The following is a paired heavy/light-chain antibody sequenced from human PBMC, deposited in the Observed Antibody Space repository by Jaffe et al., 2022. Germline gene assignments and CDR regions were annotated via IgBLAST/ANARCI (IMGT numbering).Heavy chain of an antibody. Sequence: EVQLVESGGVVVQPGGSLRLSCAASAFTFDDYTMHWVRQAPGKGLEWVSLINSVDTFYAEFVKGRFTISRDNSKNSLYLQMNSLTVEDTAFYYCAKEDSGWYDLAYWGQGSLVTVSS. V-gene: IGHV3-43*01. CDR3: AKEDSGWYDLAY. J-gene: IGHJ4*02. CDR1: AFTFDDYT. CDR2: INSVDT. D-gene: IGHD6-19*01.
Light chain of an antibody. CDR2: EVS. CDR1: SSDVGGYNY. CDR3: SSYADRGTRVL. Sequence: QSALTQPPSASESPGQSVTISCTGTSSDVGGYNYVSWYQQHPGKAPKLMIYEVSKRPSGVPDRFSGSKSGNTASLTVSGLLADDEADYYCSSYADRGTRVLFGGGTKLTVL. J-gene: IGLJ2*01. V-gene: IGLV2-8*01.